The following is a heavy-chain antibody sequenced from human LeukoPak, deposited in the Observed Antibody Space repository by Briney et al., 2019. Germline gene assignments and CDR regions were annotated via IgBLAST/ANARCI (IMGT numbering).Heavy chain of an antibody. CDR3: ARGLQVGATLDY. J-gene: IGHJ4*02. CDR1: GYTFTSYD. CDR2: MNPNSGNT. Sequence: GASVKVSCKASGYTFTSYDINWVRQATGQGLEWMGWMNPNSGNTGYAQKFQGRVTMTRNTSISTAYMEPSSLRSEDTAVYYCARGLQVGATLDYWGQGTLVTVSS. V-gene: IGHV1-8*01. D-gene: IGHD1-26*01.